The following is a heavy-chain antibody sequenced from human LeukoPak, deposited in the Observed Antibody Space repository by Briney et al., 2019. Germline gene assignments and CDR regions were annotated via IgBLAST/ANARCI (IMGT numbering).Heavy chain of an antibody. CDR1: GFTFSTYW. CDR2: IKQDGSET. J-gene: IGHJ4*02. CDR3: ARWAGGHYDY. Sequence: PGGSLRLSCAASGFTFSTYWMSWVRQAPGKGLGWVANIKQDGSETYYVDSVKGRFTISRDNGKNSMYLQMNSLRAEDTAVYYCARWAGGHYDYWGQGTLVTVSS. V-gene: IGHV3-7*01. D-gene: IGHD1-26*01.